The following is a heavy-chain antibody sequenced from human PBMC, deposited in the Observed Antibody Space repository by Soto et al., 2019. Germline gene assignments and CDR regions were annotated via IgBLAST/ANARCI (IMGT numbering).Heavy chain of an antibody. CDR3: ARGSPRRGEYYYDSSGQGGFDY. CDR2: INHSGST. V-gene: IGHV4-34*01. D-gene: IGHD3-22*01. CDR1: GGSFSGYY. Sequence: SETLSLTCAVYGGSFSGYYWSWIRQPPGKGLEWIGEINHSGSTNYNPSLKSRVTISVDTSKNQFSLKLSSVTAADTAVYYCARGSPRRGEYYYDSSGQGGFDYWGQGTLVTVSS. J-gene: IGHJ4*02.